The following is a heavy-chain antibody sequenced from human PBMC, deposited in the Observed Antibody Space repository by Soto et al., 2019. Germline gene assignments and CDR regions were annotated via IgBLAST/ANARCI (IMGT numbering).Heavy chain of an antibody. CDR3: ARGRTDYYYGMHV. CDR2: IYHSGSA. V-gene: IGHV4-30-2*01. CDR1: GGCISGGAYS. Sequence: SETASLTCAVSGGCISGGAYSWSWIRHPPGKGLEWIGYIYHSGSAYYNPSLKSRVTISVDRSKNQFSLKLSSVTAADTAVYYCARGRTDYYYGMHVWGQGTTVTVSS. J-gene: IGHJ6*02.